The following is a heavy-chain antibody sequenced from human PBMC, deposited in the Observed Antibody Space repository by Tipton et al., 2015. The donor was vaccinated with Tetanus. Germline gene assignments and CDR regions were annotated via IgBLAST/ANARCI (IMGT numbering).Heavy chain of an antibody. CDR3: AFGLAVAGSDALDF. Sequence: QSGPEVKKPGASVKVSCKASGYTFTGYHLHWVRQAPGQGLEWMGWVNPKNGVTDSAQKFQGRVALTRDPSINTAYMELSRLGSDDTAVYYCAFGLAVAGSDALDFWGQGTMVTVSS. CDR1: GYTFTGYH. J-gene: IGHJ3*01. V-gene: IGHV1-2*02. D-gene: IGHD6-19*01. CDR2: VNPKNGVT.